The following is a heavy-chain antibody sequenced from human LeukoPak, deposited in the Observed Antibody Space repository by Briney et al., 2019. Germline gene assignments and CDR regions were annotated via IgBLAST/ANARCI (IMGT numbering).Heavy chain of an antibody. V-gene: IGHV4-4*07. CDR3: AREQVSIGGDAFDI. J-gene: IGHJ3*02. CDR1: GGSISSYY. Sequence: PSETLSLTCTVSGGSISSYYWSWIRQPAGKGLEWIGRIYTSGSTNYNPSLKSRVTMSVDTSKNQFFLKLSSVTAADTAVYYCAREQVSIGGDAFDIWGQGTMVTVSS. CDR2: IYTSGST.